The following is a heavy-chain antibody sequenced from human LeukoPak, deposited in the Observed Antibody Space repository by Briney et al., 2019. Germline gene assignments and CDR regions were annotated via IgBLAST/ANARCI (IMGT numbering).Heavy chain of an antibody. D-gene: IGHD3-22*01. CDR3: AKGFDYYYDSSQYYYGMDV. CDR2: ISYDGSNA. CDR1: GFTFSSYC. V-gene: IGHV3-30*18. Sequence: GGSLRLSCAASGFTFSSYCMHWVRQAPGKGLEWVALISYDGSNAYYADSVKGRFTISRDNSKNTVFLQMISMRAEDTAVYYCAKGFDYYYDSSQYYYGMDVWGQGTTVTAS. J-gene: IGHJ6*02.